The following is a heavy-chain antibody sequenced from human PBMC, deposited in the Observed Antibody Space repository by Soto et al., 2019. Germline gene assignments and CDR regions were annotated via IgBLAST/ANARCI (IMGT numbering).Heavy chain of an antibody. V-gene: IGHV3-23*01. D-gene: IGHD6-19*01. Sequence: PGGSLRLSCAASGFIFSSFAMGWVRQAPGKGLEWVSVINDSGGSTYYADSVKGRFTISRDNSKNTLYLQMNSLRAEDTAVYYCAKDATRSSGWYHFDYWGQGALVTVSS. J-gene: IGHJ4*02. CDR2: INDSGGST. CDR3: AKDATRSSGWYHFDY. CDR1: GFIFSSFA.